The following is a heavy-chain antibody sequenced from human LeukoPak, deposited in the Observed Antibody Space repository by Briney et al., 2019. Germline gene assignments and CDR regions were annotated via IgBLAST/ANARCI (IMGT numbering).Heavy chain of an antibody. J-gene: IGHJ3*02. CDR1: GGSISSNY. CDR2: IFYTGST. D-gene: IGHD2-2*01. V-gene: IGHV4-59*01. CDR3: ARRRPAHDAFDI. Sequence: SETLSLTCTVSGGSISSNYWSWIRQPPGKGLEWIGFIFYTGSTNYNPSLKSRVTISVDTSKNQFSLKLSSVTAADTAVYYCARRRPAHDAFDIWGQGTMVTVSS.